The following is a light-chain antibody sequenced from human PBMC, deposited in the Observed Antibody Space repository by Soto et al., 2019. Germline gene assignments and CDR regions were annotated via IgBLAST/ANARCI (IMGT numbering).Light chain of an antibody. CDR3: QQSYSTPLT. CDR2: AAS. Sequence: DIQMTQSPSSLSASVEDRVIIPCRASQSISNDLNWYQQKPGKAPRLLIYAASSLQSGVPSRFSGSGSGTDFTLTISSLQPEDFATYYCQQSYSTPLTFGGGTKVDIK. V-gene: IGKV1-39*01. J-gene: IGKJ4*01. CDR1: QSISND.